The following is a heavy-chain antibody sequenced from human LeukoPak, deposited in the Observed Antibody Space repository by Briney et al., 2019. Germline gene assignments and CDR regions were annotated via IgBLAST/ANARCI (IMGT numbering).Heavy chain of an antibody. CDR1: GGSISSGSYY. CDR3: ARRGVSAAACFDY. V-gene: IGHV4-39*01. Sequence: SETLSLTCTVSGGSISSGSYYWGWIRQPPGKGLEWIGSIYYSGSTYYNPSLKSRVTISVDTSKNQFSLKLSSVTAADTAVYYCARRGVSAAACFDYWGQGTLVTVSS. CDR2: IYYSGST. J-gene: IGHJ4*02. D-gene: IGHD6-13*01.